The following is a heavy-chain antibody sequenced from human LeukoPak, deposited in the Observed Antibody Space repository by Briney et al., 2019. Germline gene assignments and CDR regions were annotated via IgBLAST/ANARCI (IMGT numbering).Heavy chain of an antibody. J-gene: IGHJ4*02. CDR2: IKQDGSEK. CDR1: GFTFSSYW. D-gene: IGHD1-26*01. V-gene: IGHV3-7*01. Sequence: GGSLRLSCAASGFTFSSYWMSWVRQAPGKGLEWVANIKQDGSEKYYVDSVKGRFTISRDSAKNSLYLQMNSLGAEDTAVYYCARDPLKTKGASDYWGQGTLVTVSS. CDR3: ARDPLKTKGASDY.